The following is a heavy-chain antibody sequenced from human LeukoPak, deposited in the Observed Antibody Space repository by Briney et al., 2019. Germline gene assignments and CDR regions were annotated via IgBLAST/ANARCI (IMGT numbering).Heavy chain of an antibody. CDR1: GFTFSSYW. CDR2: INSDGSST. J-gene: IGHJ4*02. V-gene: IGHV3-74*01. Sequence: GGSLRLSCAASGFTFSSYWMHWVRQAPGKGLVWVSRINSDGSSTSYADSVKGRFTISRDNAKNTLYLQMNSLRAEDTAVYYCAKDYYDSSGYYYVAEYYFDYWGQRTLVTVSS. CDR3: AKDYYDSSGYYYVAEYYFDY. D-gene: IGHD3-22*01.